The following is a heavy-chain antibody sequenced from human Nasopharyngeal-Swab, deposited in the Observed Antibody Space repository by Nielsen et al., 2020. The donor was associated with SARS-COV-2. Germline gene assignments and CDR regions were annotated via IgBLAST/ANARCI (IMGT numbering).Heavy chain of an antibody. CDR3: ARESPDIGVVVAARGYYYCMDV. CDR2: ISADNGNT. V-gene: IGHV1-18*01. D-gene: IGHD2-15*01. Sequence: WVRQAPGQGLEGMGLISADNGNTNKAQKLQGRVTMTTGTSTSTAYMELRSLRSDDTAVYYCARESPDIGVVVAARGYYYCMDVWGQGTTVTVSS. J-gene: IGHJ6*02.